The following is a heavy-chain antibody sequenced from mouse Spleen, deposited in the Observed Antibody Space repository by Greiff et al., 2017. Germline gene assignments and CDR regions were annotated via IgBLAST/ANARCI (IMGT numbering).Heavy chain of an antibody. Sequence: EVMLVESGGGLVKPGGSLKLSCAASGFTFSDYGMHWVRQAPEKGLEWVAYISSGSSTIYYADTVKGRFTISRDNAKNTLFLQMTSLRSEDTAMYYCARPRGNSGFYALDYWGQGTSVTVSS. D-gene: IGHD2-1*01. V-gene: IGHV5-17*01. CDR1: GFTFSDYG. J-gene: IGHJ4*01. CDR2: ISSGSSTI. CDR3: ARPRGNSGFYALDY.